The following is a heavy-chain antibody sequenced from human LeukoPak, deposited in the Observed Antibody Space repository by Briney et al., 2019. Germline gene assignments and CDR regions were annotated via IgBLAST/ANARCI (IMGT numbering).Heavy chain of an antibody. CDR2: IYYSGST. V-gene: IGHV4-39*01. Sequence: SETLSLTCTVSGGSVSSSGYYWGWIRQPPGKGLEWIGSIYYSGSTYYNPSLKSRVSISVDTSKNQFSLNLTSVTAADTAVYYCARGADSSGYYSIFYFDYWGQGTLVTVSS. J-gene: IGHJ4*02. D-gene: IGHD3-22*01. CDR1: GGSVSSSGYY. CDR3: ARGADSSGYYSIFYFDY.